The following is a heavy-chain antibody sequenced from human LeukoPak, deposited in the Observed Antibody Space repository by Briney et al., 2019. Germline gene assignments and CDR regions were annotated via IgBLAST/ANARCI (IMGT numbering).Heavy chain of an antibody. Sequence: GGSLRLSCAASGFTFSTYWMSWVRQAPGKGLEWVANIKEDGSDKNFLDSVKGRFTISRDNSKNTLYLQMNSLRAEDTAVYYCAKDRGYFGVVINDFDYWGQGTLVTVSS. J-gene: IGHJ4*02. D-gene: IGHD3-3*01. CDR1: GFTFSTYW. CDR3: AKDRGYFGVVINDFDY. CDR2: IKEDGSDK. V-gene: IGHV3-7*01.